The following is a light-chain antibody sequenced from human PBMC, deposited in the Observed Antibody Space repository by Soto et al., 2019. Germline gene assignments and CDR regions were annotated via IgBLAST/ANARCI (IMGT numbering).Light chain of an antibody. CDR2: DAS. Sequence: EIVLTQSPATLSLSPGERATLSCRASQSVSSYLAWYQQKPGQAPRLLIYDASNMATGIPARFSGSGSGTDFTLTISSLEPEDFAVYYCQQRSTFGQGTKLEIK. CDR3: QQRST. CDR1: QSVSSY. J-gene: IGKJ2*01. V-gene: IGKV3-11*01.